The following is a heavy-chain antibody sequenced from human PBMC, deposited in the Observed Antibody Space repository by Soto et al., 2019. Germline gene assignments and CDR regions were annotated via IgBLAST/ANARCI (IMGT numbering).Heavy chain of an antibody. V-gene: IGHV3-21*01. CDR2: ISKSDYT. D-gene: IGHD2-2*01. Sequence: GGSLRLSCTVSGFAFNNYGINWVRQAPGKGLEWVSSISKSDYTYYSDSVKGRFAIPRDNAKSSVSLQMNTLRVEDTAVYYCAREDSIIIPAVSDFWGQGTLVTVSS. CDR3: AREDSIIIPAVSDF. CDR1: GFAFNNYG. J-gene: IGHJ4*02.